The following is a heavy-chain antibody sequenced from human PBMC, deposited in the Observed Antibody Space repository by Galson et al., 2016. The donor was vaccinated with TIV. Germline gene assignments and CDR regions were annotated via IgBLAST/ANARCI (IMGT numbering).Heavy chain of an antibody. CDR3: ATGSNYGDFGGPEFEN. V-gene: IGHV3-33*01. J-gene: IGHJ4*02. Sequence: PRLSCAASGFTFSTYGMQWVRQAPGKGLEWVAAIWFDGSNKYYGDSVKGRFTISRDNSKNTLYLQMNSLRAEDTAVYYCATGSNYGDFGGPEFENWGRGTLVTVSS. CDR2: IWFDGSNK. D-gene: IGHD4-17*01. CDR1: GFTFSTYG.